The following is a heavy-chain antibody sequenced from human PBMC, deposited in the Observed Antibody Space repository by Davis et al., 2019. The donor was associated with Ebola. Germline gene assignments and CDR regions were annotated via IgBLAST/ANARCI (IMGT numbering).Heavy chain of an antibody. CDR3: TSAQPDY. CDR2: ISSSSSTI. D-gene: IGHD1-14*01. V-gene: IGHV3-48*01. J-gene: IGHJ4*02. CDR1: GFTFSSYE. Sequence: GESLKISCAASGFTFSSYEMNWVRQAPGKGLEWVSYISSSSSTIYYADSVKGRFIISRDNAKNSLYLQMNSLKTEDTAVYYCTSAQPDYWGQGTLVTVSS.